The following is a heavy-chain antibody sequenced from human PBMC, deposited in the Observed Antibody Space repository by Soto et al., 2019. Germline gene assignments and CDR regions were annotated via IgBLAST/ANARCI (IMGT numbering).Heavy chain of an antibody. J-gene: IGHJ4*02. V-gene: IGHV4-59*08. D-gene: IGHD3-16*01. Sequence: QVQLQESGPGLVKPSETLSLTCTVYGGSISSYYWSWIRQPPGKGLEWIGYIYYSGSTNYNPSLKSRVTIAVDTSKNQFSLKLSSVTAADTAVYYCARRWGTTFDFWGQGTLVNVSS. CDR1: GGSISSYY. CDR2: IYYSGST. CDR3: ARRWGTTFDF.